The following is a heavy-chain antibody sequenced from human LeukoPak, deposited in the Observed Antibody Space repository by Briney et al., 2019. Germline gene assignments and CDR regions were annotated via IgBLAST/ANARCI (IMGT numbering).Heavy chain of an antibody. V-gene: IGHV4-34*01. J-gene: IGHJ4*02. CDR2: INHSGST. CDR1: GGSFSGYY. Sequence: SETLSLTCAVYGGSFSGYYWSWIRQPPGKGLEWIGEINHSGSTYYNPSLKSRVTISVDTSKNQFSLKLSSVTAADTAVYYCARHYSGPYSSIDYWGQGTLVTVSS. CDR3: ARHYSGPYSSIDY. D-gene: IGHD1-26*01.